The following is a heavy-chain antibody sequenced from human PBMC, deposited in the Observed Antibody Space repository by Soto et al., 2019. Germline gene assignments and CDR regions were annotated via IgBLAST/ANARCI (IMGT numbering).Heavy chain of an antibody. CDR3: ASAWERGHSNWFDP. CDR2: IYYSGST. J-gene: IGHJ5*02. Sequence: SETLSLTCTVSGSSISSSSYYWGWIRQPPGKGLEWIGSIYYSGSTYYNPSLKSRVTISVDTSKNQFSLKLSSVTAADTAVYYCASAWERGHSNWFDPWGQGTLVTVSS. CDR1: GSSISSSSYY. V-gene: IGHV4-39*01. D-gene: IGHD1-26*01.